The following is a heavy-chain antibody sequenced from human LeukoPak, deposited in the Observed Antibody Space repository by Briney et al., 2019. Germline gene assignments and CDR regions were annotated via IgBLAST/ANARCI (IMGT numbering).Heavy chain of an antibody. CDR3: ARAEWGASGTYLHDN. CDR2: ISNSGGTT. Sequence: GRSLRLSCAASGFTFSSCGMHWVRQAPGKGLEWVSSISNSGGTTYYADSVKGRFTISRDNSKNTLYLQMNSLRAEDTAVYYCARAEWGASGTYLHDNWGQGTLVTVSS. V-gene: IGHV3-23*01. CDR1: GFTFSSCG. J-gene: IGHJ4*02. D-gene: IGHD3-10*01.